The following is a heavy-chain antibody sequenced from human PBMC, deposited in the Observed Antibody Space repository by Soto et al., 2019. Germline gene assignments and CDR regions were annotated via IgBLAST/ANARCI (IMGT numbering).Heavy chain of an antibody. Sequence: GGSLRLSCTASGFTFGDYAMSWFRQAPGKGQQWVGFIRGKPYGGTTDYAASVKGRFTISRDNSKNTLYLQMNSLRAEDTAVYYCARVAVVPAYGDLYYYGMDVWGQGTTVTVSS. J-gene: IGHJ6*02. CDR2: IRGKPYGGTT. CDR3: ARVAVVPAYGDLYYYGMDV. V-gene: IGHV3-49*03. D-gene: IGHD2-2*01. CDR1: GFTFGDYA.